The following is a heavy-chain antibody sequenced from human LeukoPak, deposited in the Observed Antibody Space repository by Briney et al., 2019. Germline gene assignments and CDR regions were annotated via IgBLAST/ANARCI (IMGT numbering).Heavy chain of an antibody. CDR1: GFTFSSYC. V-gene: IGHV3-21*01. D-gene: IGHD1-26*01. J-gene: IGHJ3*02. CDR3: ARVGVVGATGAFDI. Sequence: PGGSLRLSCAASGFTFSSYCMNWVRQAPGKGLEWVSSISSSSSYIYYADSVKGRFTISRDNAKNSLYLQMNSLRAEDTAVYYCARVGVVGATGAFDIWGQGTMVTVSS. CDR2: ISSSSSYI.